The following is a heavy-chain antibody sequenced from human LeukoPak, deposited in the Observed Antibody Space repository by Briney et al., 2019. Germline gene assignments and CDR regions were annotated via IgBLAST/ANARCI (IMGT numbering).Heavy chain of an antibody. V-gene: IGHV3-30*05. Sequence: GGSLRLSCAASGFTFSSYGMHWVRHAPGKGLEWVAVISYDGSNKTYADSVKGRFTISRDNSKNTLYLQMNSLRPEDTAVYYCAKVIRGVIIPAALASWGQGTLVTVSS. CDR2: ISYDGSNK. CDR3: AKVIRGVIIPAALAS. J-gene: IGHJ4*02. CDR1: GFTFSSYG. D-gene: IGHD2-2*01.